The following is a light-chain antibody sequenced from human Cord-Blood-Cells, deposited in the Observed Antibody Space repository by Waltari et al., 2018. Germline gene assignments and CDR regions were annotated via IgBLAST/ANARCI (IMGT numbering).Light chain of an antibody. CDR1: QSISSY. J-gene: IGKJ3*01. Sequence: DIQMTQSPSSLSASVGDRVTITCRASQSISSYLNWYQQKQGKAPKLLIYAASSLQSGVPSRFSGSGSGTDFTLTISSLQPEDFATYYCQQSYSTPRLTFGPGTKVDIK. CDR2: AAS. CDR3: QQSYSTPRLT. V-gene: IGKV1-39*01.